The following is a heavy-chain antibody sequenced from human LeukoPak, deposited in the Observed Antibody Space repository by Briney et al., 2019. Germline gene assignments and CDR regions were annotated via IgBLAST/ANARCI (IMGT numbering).Heavy chain of an antibody. CDR2: INHSGST. J-gene: IGHJ5*02. D-gene: IGHD3-9*01. CDR3: ARLSRPWLALHGYDILTGYRPGWFDP. V-gene: IGHV4-34*01. Sequence: SETLSLTCAVYGGSFSGYYWSWIRQPPGKGLEWIGEINHSGSTNYNPSLKSRVTISVDTSKNQFSLKLSSVTAADTAVYYCARLSRPWLALHGYDILTGYRPGWFDPWGQGTLVTVSS. CDR1: GGSFSGYY.